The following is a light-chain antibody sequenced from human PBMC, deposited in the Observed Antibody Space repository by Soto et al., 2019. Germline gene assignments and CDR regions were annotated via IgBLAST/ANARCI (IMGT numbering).Light chain of an antibody. CDR3: QQYDNLTLN. J-gene: IGKJ3*01. V-gene: IGKV1-33*01. CDR1: QDISNY. Sequence: DIQMTQSPSSLSASVGDRVTITCQASQDISNYLNWYQQKPGKAPKLLIYDASNLETGVSSRFSGSGSGTDFTFTISSLQPEDIATYYCQQYDNLTLNFGPGTKVDIK. CDR2: DAS.